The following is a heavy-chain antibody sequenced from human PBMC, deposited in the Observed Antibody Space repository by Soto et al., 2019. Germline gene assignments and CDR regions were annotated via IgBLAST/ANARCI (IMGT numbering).Heavy chain of an antibody. CDR3: AAEDCTTGVCSLQFDY. D-gene: IGHD2-8*01. Sequence: ASVKVSCKASGFTFTSSAVQWVRQARGQRLEWIGWIVVGSGNTNYAQKFQERVTITRDMSTSTAYMELSSLRSEDTAVYYCAAEDCTTGVCSLQFDYWGQGTMVTVSS. V-gene: IGHV1-58*01. J-gene: IGHJ4*02. CDR2: IVVGSGNT. CDR1: GFTFTSSA.